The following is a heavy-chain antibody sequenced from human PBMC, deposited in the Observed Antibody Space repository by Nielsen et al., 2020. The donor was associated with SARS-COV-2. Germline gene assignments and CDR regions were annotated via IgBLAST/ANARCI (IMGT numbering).Heavy chain of an antibody. D-gene: IGHD5-18*01. J-gene: IGHJ6*02. CDR3: VRKDTSMGFYYYGMDV. CDR1: GFTFSIYS. CDR2: ISESSAYI. V-gene: IGHV3-21*01. Sequence: GESLKISCAASGFTFSIYSMNWVRQAPGKGLEWVASISESSAYIYYVESLKGRFTISRDNARNSLYLQMNGLRAEDTAVYYCVRKDTSMGFYYYGMDVWGQGTTVAVSS.